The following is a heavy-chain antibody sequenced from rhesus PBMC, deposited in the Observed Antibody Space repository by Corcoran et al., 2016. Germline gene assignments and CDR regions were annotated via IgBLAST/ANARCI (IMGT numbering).Heavy chain of an antibody. CDR3: ARDSYYEDDYGYYPFDY. Sequence: LQLQESGPGLVKPSETLSLTCAVSGGSISRNYCSWIRQPPGKGLEWIGRISGSGGSTDYNPSLKSRVTISTDTSKNQFSLKLSSVTAADTAVYYCARDSYYEDDYGYYPFDYWGQGVLVTVSS. CDR2: ISGSGGST. D-gene: IGHD3-9*01. J-gene: IGHJ4*01. CDR1: GGSISRNY. V-gene: IGHV4-173*01.